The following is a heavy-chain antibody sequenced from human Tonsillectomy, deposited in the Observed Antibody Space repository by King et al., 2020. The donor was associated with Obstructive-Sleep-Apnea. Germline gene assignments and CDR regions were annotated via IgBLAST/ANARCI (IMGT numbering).Heavy chain of an antibody. J-gene: IGHJ4*02. CDR2: IYYSGST. CDR1: GVSISSYY. V-gene: IGHV4-59*08. CDR3: ARHELELRPCDY. D-gene: IGHD1-7*01. Sequence: QLQESGPGQVKPSETLSLTCNVSGVSISSYYWSWIRQPPGTGLEWIGYIYYSGSTKYNPSLNSRVTMSVDTSKTQFSLKLSSVTAADTAVCYCARHELELRPCDYWGQGALVTVSS.